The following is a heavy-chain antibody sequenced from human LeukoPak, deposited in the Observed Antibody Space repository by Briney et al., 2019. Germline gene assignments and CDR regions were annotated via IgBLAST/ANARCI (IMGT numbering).Heavy chain of an antibody. D-gene: IGHD5/OR15-5a*01. V-gene: IGHV3-43*02. Sequence: GGSLRLSCAASGFIFSDYNMHWVRQVPGKGLEWVSIISGDGGRTSYADSVKGRVTISRDNSKNSLYQQMNSLRTEDTAFYYCAKDVSGSIDSWGQGTLVTVSS. CDR3: AKDVSGSIDS. J-gene: IGHJ4*02. CDR1: GFIFSDYN. CDR2: ISGDGGRT.